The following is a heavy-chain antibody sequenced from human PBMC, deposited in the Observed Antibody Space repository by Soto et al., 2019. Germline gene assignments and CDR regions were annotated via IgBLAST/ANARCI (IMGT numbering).Heavy chain of an antibody. D-gene: IGHD3-16*01. V-gene: IGHV3-11*01. CDR1: GFTFSNYY. CDR2: ISTSGTST. CDR3: ARDGVLCRAGFDS. J-gene: IGHJ4*02. Sequence: QVQLVESGGGLVKPGGSLRLSCAVSGFTFSNYYMAWIRQAPGKGLEWVSYISTSGTSTFYADSVKDRFTISRTNAENSMFLQMESLRVEDTAVYFCARDGVLCRAGFDSWGQGTLVTVAS.